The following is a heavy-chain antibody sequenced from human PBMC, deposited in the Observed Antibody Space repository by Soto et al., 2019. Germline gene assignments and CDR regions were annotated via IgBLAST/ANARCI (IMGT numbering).Heavy chain of an antibody. CDR3: ARDPIFGVVITSYYGMDV. D-gene: IGHD3-3*01. Sequence: GGSLRLSCAASGFTFSSYGMHWVRQAPGKGLEWVAVIWYDGSNKYYADSVKGRFTISRDNSKNTLYLQMNSLRAEDTAVYYCARDPIFGVVITSYYGMDVWGQGTTVTV. CDR1: GFTFSSYG. V-gene: IGHV3-33*01. CDR2: IWYDGSNK. J-gene: IGHJ6*02.